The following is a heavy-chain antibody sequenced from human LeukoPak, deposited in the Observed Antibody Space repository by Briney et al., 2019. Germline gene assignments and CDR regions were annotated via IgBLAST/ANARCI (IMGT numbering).Heavy chain of an antibody. CDR3: ARGGWYPESFQH. J-gene: IGHJ1*01. CDR2: IYYSGST. Sequence: SETLSLTCTVSGGSISSYYWSWIRQPPGKGLEWIGYIYYSGSTNYNPSLKSRVTISVDTSKNQFSLKLSSVTAADTAVYYCARGGWYPESFQHWGQGALVTVSS. D-gene: IGHD6-19*01. V-gene: IGHV4-59*01. CDR1: GGSISSYY.